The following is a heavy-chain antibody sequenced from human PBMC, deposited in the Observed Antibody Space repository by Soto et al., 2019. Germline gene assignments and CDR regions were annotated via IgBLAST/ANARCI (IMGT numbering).Heavy chain of an antibody. CDR1: GYTFTGYY. Sequence: ASGKVSGKASGYTFTGYYMHWVRQAPGQGLEWMGWINPNSGGTNYAQKFQGRVTMTRDTSISTAYMELSRLRSDDTAVYYCARDKGYSGYQFDPWGQGTLVTVSS. CDR3: ARDKGYSGYQFDP. J-gene: IGHJ5*02. D-gene: IGHD5-12*01. V-gene: IGHV1-2*02. CDR2: INPNSGGT.